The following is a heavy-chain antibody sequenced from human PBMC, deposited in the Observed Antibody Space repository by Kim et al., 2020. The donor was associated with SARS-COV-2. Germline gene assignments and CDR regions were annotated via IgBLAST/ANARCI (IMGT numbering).Heavy chain of an antibody. J-gene: IGHJ4*02. Sequence: GGSLRLSCAASGFTFSSYAMSWVRQAPGKGLEWVSAISGSGGSTYYADSVKGRFTISRDNSKNTLYLQMNSLRAEDTAVYYCAKRWAYYGSGSYPLDYWGQGTLVTVSS. CDR1: GFTFSSYA. D-gene: IGHD3-10*01. CDR3: AKRWAYYGSGSYPLDY. V-gene: IGHV3-23*01. CDR2: ISGSGGST.